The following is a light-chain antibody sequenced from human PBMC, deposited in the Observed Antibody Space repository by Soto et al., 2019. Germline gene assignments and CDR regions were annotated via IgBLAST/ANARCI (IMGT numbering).Light chain of an antibody. Sequence: DIQMTQSPSSLSASVGDRVTITCQATQDITNDVNWYQQKPGKAPKLLIYDASNLEAGIPSRFRGSGSGTDFTFTISRLQPEDIATYYCQQYENRPTFGQGTRLEIK. CDR2: DAS. V-gene: IGKV1-33*01. J-gene: IGKJ5*01. CDR3: QQYENRPT. CDR1: QDITND.